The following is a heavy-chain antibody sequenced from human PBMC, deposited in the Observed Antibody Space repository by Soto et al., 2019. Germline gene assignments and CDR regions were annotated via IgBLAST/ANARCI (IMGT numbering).Heavy chain of an antibody. V-gene: IGHV3-15*07. J-gene: IGHJ4*01. CDR3: TTDYYITIVRVLFYY. CDR1: GFTFNNAW. Sequence: GGYLRLSCVGSGFTFNNAWINWVRQAPGKGLEWVGRIKSKTDGGTTDFAATVKGRFAISRDDSKNMVYLQMNSLKTEDTAVYYCTTDYYITIVRVLFYYWGHGTLDIVSS. D-gene: IGHD3-10*01. CDR2: IKSKTDGGTT.